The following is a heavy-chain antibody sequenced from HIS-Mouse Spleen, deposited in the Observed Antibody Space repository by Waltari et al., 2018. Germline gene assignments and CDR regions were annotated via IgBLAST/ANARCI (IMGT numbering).Heavy chain of an antibody. CDR1: GGSISSSSYY. CDR3: AREIPYSSSWYDWYFDL. V-gene: IGHV4-39*07. Sequence: QLQLQESGPGLVKPSETLSLTCTVSGGSISSSSYYWGWIRQPPGKGLEWIGGIDYSGSTYSNPSLKSGVTMSVDTSKNQFSLKLSSVTAADTAVYYCAREIPYSSSWYDWYFDLWGRGTLVTVSS. CDR2: IDYSGST. D-gene: IGHD6-13*01. J-gene: IGHJ2*01.